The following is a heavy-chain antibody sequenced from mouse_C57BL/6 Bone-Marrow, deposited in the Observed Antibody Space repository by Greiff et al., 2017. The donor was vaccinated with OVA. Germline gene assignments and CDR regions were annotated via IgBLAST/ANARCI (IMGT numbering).Heavy chain of an antibody. V-gene: IGHV1-42*01. CDR1: GYSFTGYY. CDR3: ASRYGSSFAWFAY. J-gene: IGHJ3*01. Sequence: EVQLVEPGPELVKPGASVKISCKASGYSFTGYYMNWVKQSPEQSLEWIGEINPSTGGTTYNQKFKAKATLTVDTSSSTAYMQLKSLTSEDSAVYYCASRYGSSFAWFAYWGKGTLVTVSA. CDR2: INPSTGGT. D-gene: IGHD1-1*01.